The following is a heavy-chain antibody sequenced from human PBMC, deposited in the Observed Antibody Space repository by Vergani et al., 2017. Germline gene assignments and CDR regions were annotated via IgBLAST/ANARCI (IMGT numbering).Heavy chain of an antibody. J-gene: IGHJ4*02. CDR1: GYSISSGYY. Sequence: QVQLQESGPGLVKPSETLSLTCTVSGYSISSGYYWGWIRQPPGKGLEWIGSIYHSGSTYYNPSLKSRVTISVDTSKNQFSLKLSSVTAADTAVYYCARTNWGDPDYGGQGTLVTVSS. CDR2: IYHSGST. D-gene: IGHD7-27*01. CDR3: ARTNWGDPDY. V-gene: IGHV4-38-2*02.